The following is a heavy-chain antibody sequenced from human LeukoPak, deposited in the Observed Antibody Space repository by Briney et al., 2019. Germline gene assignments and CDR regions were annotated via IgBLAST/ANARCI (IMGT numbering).Heavy chain of an antibody. CDR3: ARGEGSATLDY. J-gene: IGHJ4*01. CDR1: GFTFTSYS. CDR2: ITSGRTYI. V-gene: IGHV3-21*01. Sequence: PGGSLRLSCAASGFTFTSYSMNWVRQAPGKGLEWVSSITSGRTYIYYADSVKGRFTISRDNFRKSVYLQMNSLRAEDTAVYYCARGEGSATLDYWGQGSLVTVSS. D-gene: IGHD5-24*01.